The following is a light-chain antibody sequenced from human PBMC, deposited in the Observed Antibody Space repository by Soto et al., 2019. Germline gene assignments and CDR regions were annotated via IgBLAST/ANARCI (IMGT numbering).Light chain of an antibody. V-gene: IGLV2-8*01. CDR3: SSYTSKSSLI. J-gene: IGLJ2*01. CDR2: ELT. CDR1: SSDVGAYNF. Sequence: QSVLTQLPSASGSPGQSVTISCTGTSSDVGAYNFVSWYQQYPGKAPRLLIYELTKRPSGVPDRFSGSRSGNTASLTVSGLQTEDEADYYCSSYTSKSSLIFGGGTKLTVL.